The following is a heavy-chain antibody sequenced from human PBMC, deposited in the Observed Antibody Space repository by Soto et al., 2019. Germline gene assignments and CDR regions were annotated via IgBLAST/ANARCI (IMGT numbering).Heavy chain of an antibody. CDR2: LNSDGSST. D-gene: IGHD2-15*01. J-gene: IGHJ6*02. V-gene: IGHV3-74*01. CDR1: GFTFRSYW. Sequence: GGSLRLSCAASGFTFRSYWMHWVRQAPGKGLVWVSRLNSDGSSTSYADSVKGRFTISRDNAKNTLYLQMNSLRAEDTAVYYCARGYSNAMDVWGQGATVTVSS. CDR3: ARGYSNAMDV.